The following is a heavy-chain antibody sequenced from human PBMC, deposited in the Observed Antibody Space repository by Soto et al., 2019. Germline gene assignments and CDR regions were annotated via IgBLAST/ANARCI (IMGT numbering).Heavy chain of an antibody. D-gene: IGHD3-22*01. CDR3: AKEWFYYDSSGYYSGRYYYGMDV. CDR1: GFTFSSYG. V-gene: IGHV3-30*18. J-gene: IGHJ6*02. Sequence: GGSLRLSCAASGFTFSSYGMHWVRQAPGKGLEWVAVISYDGSNKYYADSVKGRFTISRDNSKNTLYLQMNSLRAEDTAVYYCAKEWFYYDSSGYYSGRYYYGMDVWGQGPTVTAPS. CDR2: ISYDGSNK.